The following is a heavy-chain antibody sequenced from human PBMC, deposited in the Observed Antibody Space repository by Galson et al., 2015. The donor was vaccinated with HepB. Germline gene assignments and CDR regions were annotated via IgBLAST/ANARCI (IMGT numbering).Heavy chain of an antibody. J-gene: IGHJ2*01. CDR1: GFTFSSYS. CDR3: ARDRGSCDGDCYQGGRFGADWYFDL. CDR2: ISYDGTKK. D-gene: IGHD2-21*02. V-gene: IGHV3-30-3*01. Sequence: SLRLSCAASGFTFSSYSMHWVRQAPGEGLQWVALISYDGTKKYYADSVQGRFTISRDSSRNTLYLQMDSLRAEDTAVYYCARDRGSCDGDCYQGGRFGADWYFDLWGRGTLVTVSS.